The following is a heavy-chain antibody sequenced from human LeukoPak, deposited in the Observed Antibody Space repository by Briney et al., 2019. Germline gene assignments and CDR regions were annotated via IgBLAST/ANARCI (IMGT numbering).Heavy chain of an antibody. CDR3: ATDWPYGSWFDP. Sequence: GASVTVSFKVSGYTLTELSMHWVRQAPGKGLEWMGGFDPEDGETIYAQKFQGRVTMTEDTSTDTAYMELSSLRSEDTVVYYCATDWPYGSWFDPWGQGTLVTVSS. D-gene: IGHD3-10*01. CDR1: GYTLTELS. J-gene: IGHJ5*02. V-gene: IGHV1-24*01. CDR2: FDPEDGET.